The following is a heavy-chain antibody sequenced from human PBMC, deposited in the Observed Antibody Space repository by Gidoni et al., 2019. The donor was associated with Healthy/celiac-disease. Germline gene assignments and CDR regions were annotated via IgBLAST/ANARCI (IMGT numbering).Heavy chain of an antibody. CDR3: TTGGGAAAD. CDR2: IKSKTDGGTT. Sequence: LEWVGRIKSKTDGGTTDYAAPVKGRFTISRDDSKNTLYLQMNSLKTEDTAVYYCTTGGGAAADWGQGTLVTVSS. J-gene: IGHJ4*02. V-gene: IGHV3-15*01. D-gene: IGHD6-13*01.